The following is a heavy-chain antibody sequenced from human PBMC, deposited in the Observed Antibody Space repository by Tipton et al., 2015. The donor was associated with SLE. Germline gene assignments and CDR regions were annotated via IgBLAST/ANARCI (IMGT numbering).Heavy chain of an antibody. D-gene: IGHD2-8*02. CDR2: IYYSGST. Sequence: TLSLTCTVSGGSISSSRYYWGWIRQPPGKGLVWIGSIYYSGSTYYNPSLKSRVTISVDTSKNQFSLKLSSVTAADTAVYYCARHWCTGGVCRRFDPWGQGTLVTVPS. J-gene: IGHJ5*02. CDR1: GGSISSSRYY. V-gene: IGHV4-39*07. CDR3: ARHWCTGGVCRRFDP.